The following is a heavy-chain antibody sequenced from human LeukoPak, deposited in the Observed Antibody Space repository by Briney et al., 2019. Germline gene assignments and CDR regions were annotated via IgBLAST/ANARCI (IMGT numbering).Heavy chain of an antibody. D-gene: IGHD5-18*01. CDR3: ARVGAKYLRXYXXGLSIFDY. V-gene: IGHV4-31*03. CDR2: IYYSGST. J-gene: IGHJ4*02. CDR1: GGSISSGGYY. Sequence: SETLSLTCTVSGGSISSGGYYWSWIRQHPGKGLEWIGYIYYSGSTYYNPSLKSRVTISVDTSKNQFSLKLSSVTAADTAVYYCARVGAKYLRXYXXGLSIFDYWGQGTLVTVSS.